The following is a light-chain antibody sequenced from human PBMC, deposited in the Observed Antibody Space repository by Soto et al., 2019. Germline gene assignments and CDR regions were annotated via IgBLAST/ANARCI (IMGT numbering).Light chain of an antibody. J-gene: IGKJ5*01. Sequence: DIQMTQYPSSLSASVGDRVTITCRASQSLSSYLNWYHQKPGKAPKLLIYAASSLQSGVPSRFSGSGSGTDFTLTISSLQPEDFATYYCQQSYSTVTFGQGTRLEIK. V-gene: IGKV1-39*01. CDR1: QSLSSY. CDR2: AAS. CDR3: QQSYSTVT.